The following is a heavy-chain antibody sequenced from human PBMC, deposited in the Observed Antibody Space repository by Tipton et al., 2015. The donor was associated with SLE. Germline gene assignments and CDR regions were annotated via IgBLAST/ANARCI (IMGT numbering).Heavy chain of an antibody. CDR1: GDSISSGDYY. CDR3: ARVGSGWYTSAFDI. V-gene: IGHV4-30-4*02. CDR2: IYDTGNI. J-gene: IGHJ3*02. Sequence: TLSLTCTVSGDSISSGDYYWTWIRQTPGKGLEWIGFIYDTGNIYYNPSLKSRFTISIDTSKNQFSLKLSSVTAADTAVYYCARVGSGWYTSAFDIWGQGTMVTVSS. D-gene: IGHD6-19*01.